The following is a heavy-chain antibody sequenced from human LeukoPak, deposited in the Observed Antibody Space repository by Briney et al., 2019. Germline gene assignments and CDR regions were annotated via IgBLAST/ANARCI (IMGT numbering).Heavy chain of an antibody. V-gene: IGHV5-51*01. CDR2: IHPDDSDT. J-gene: IGHJ4*02. CDR3: ARGGAQVAAFDH. CDR1: GYSFTSYW. Sequence: GESLKISCKGSGYSFTSYWIGWVRQMPGKGLKWMGIIHPDDSDTRYSPPFQGQVTISADKSISTAYLQWSSLKASDTAVYYCARGGAQVAAFDHWGQGTLVTVSS. D-gene: IGHD2-15*01.